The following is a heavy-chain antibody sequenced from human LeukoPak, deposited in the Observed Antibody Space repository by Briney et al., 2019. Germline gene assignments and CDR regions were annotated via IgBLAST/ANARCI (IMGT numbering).Heavy chain of an antibody. CDR1: GYTFTIYG. CDR2: INPYNGNT. J-gene: IGHJ4*02. Sequence: EASVKVSCKSSGYTFTIYGIIWVRQAPGQGLEWMGWINPYNGNTNYARKLQGRVTMTTDTSTSTAYMELRSLRSDDTAVYYCARGYYGSGSYLRREFDYWGQGTLVTVSS. CDR3: ARGYYGSGSYLRREFDY. D-gene: IGHD3-10*01. V-gene: IGHV1-18*01.